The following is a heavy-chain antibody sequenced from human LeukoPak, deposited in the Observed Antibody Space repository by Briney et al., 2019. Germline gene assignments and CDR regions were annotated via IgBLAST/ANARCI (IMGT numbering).Heavy chain of an antibody. J-gene: IGHJ4*02. Sequence: GGSLRLSCAVSGITVSRNYMSWVRQAPGKGLEWVSVIHSGGNIYYADSVTGRFTVSRDNSRNTLYLQMNSLRPEDTAVYHCAKDALLYSGSYFDYWGQGTLVTVSS. V-gene: IGHV3-66*01. CDR3: AKDALLYSGSYFDY. CDR1: GITVSRNY. D-gene: IGHD1-26*01. CDR2: IHSGGNI.